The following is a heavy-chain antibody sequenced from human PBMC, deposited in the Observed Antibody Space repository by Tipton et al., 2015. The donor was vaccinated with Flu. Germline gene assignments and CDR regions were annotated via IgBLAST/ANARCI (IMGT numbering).Heavy chain of an antibody. D-gene: IGHD3-22*01. CDR2: VYNTGST. J-gene: IGHJ4*02. CDR1: GGSISSNYFY. V-gene: IGHV4-39*01. CDR3: AAYYYDTSGPIFDC. Sequence: TLSLTCTVSGGSISSNYFYWGWLRQPPGKGLEWIGSVYNTGSTNYNPSLKSRVTVSLDTSKDQFSLNLKSVTAADSAVYYCAAYYYDTSGPIFDCWGQGALVTVSS.